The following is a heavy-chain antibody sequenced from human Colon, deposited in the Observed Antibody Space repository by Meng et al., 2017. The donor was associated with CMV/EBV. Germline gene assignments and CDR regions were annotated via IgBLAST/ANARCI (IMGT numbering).Heavy chain of an antibody. CDR2: ISYDGSNK. CDR1: VCAFSNYG. V-gene: IGHV3-30*18. D-gene: IGHD3-22*01. CDR3: AKARDSDGYYYVFDY. Sequence: SVCAFSNYGRHWVRQAPGKGLEWVAVISYDGSNKYYGDSVKGRFTISRDNSKNTLYLQMNSLRAEDTAVYSCAKARDSDGYYYVFDYWGQGTLVTVSS. J-gene: IGHJ4*02.